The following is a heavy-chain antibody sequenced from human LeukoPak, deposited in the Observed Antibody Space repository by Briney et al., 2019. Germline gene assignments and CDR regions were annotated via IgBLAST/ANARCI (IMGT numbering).Heavy chain of an antibody. CDR1: GFTFSSYG. CDR3: AKDRDSSSWYYFDY. D-gene: IGHD6-13*01. V-gene: IGHV3-30*18. CDR2: ISYDGSNK. J-gene: IGHJ4*02. Sequence: TGGSLRLSCAASGFTFSSYGMQWVRQAPGKGLEWVAVISYDGSNKYYADSVKGRFTISRDNSKNTLYLQMNSLRAEDTAVYYCAKDRDSSSWYYFDYWGQGTLVTVSS.